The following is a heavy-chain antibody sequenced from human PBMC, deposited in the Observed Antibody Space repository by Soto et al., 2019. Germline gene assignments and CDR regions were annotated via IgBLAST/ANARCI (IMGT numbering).Heavy chain of an antibody. J-gene: IGHJ4*02. CDR3: ARVRRSSGYYYGY. Sequence: ASVKVSCKASGYTFTSYDINWVRQAPGQGLEWMGIINPSGGSTSYAQKFQGRVTMTRDTSTSTVYMELSSLRSEDTAVYYCARVRRSSGYYYGYWGQGTPVTVSS. CDR1: GYTFTSYD. CDR2: INPSGGST. V-gene: IGHV1-46*01. D-gene: IGHD3-22*01.